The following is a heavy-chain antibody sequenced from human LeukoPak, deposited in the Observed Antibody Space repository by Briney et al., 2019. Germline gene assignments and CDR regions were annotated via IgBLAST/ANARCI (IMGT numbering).Heavy chain of an antibody. D-gene: IGHD4-11*01. CDR3: ARLTTVTTQLDY. Sequence: SETLSLTCTVSGGSISSSSYYWGWIRQPPGKGLEWIGSIYYSGSTYYNPSLKSRVTISVDTSKNQFSLKLSSVTAADTAVYYCARLTTVTTQLDYWGQGTLVTVSS. CDR1: GGSISSSSYY. CDR2: IYYSGST. J-gene: IGHJ4*02. V-gene: IGHV4-39*01.